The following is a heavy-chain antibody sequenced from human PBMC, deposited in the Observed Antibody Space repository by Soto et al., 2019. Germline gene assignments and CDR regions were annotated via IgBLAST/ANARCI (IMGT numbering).Heavy chain of an antibody. CDR1: GGSISSGGYY. Sequence: QVQLQESGPGLVKPSQTLSLTCTVSGGSISSGGYYWSWIRQHPGKGLEWIGYIYYSGSTYYNPSLKSRVTISVDMSKNQFSLKLSSVTAADTAVYYCARDMGGYDILTGYYSYGMDVWGQGTTVTVSS. CDR2: IYYSGST. V-gene: IGHV4-31*03. J-gene: IGHJ6*02. CDR3: ARDMGGYDILTGYYSYGMDV. D-gene: IGHD3-9*01.